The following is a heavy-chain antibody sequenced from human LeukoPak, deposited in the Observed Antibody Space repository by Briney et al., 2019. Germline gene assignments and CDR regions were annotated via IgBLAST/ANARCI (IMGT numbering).Heavy chain of an antibody. D-gene: IGHD6-19*01. CDR3: ARGPGIAVAVDY. J-gene: IGHJ4*02. CDR1: GGSFSGYY. V-gene: IGHV4-34*01. Sequence: SETLSLTCTVYGGSFSGYYWSWIRQPPVKGLEWIGEINHSGSTNYNPSLKSRVTISVDTSKNQFSLKLSSVTAADTAVYYCARGPGIAVAVDYWGQGTLVTVSS. CDR2: INHSGST.